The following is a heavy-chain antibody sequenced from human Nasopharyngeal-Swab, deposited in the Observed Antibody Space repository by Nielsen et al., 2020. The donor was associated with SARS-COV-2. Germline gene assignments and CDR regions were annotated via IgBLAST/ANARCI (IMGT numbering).Heavy chain of an antibody. Sequence: WVRQAPGQGLEWMGWMNPNSGNTGYAQKFQGRVTMTRNTSISTAYMELSSLRSEDTAVYYCTRWVTTWPRYHYGMDVWGQGTTVTVSS. CDR3: TRWVTTWPRYHYGMDV. J-gene: IGHJ6*02. D-gene: IGHD4-17*01. V-gene: IGHV1-8*01. CDR2: MNPNSGNT.